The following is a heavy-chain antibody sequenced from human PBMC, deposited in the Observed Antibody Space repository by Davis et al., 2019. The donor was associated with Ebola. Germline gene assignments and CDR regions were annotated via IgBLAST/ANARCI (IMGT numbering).Heavy chain of an antibody. CDR3: ATLRRTITGMDDGFDI. J-gene: IGHJ3*02. Sequence: GESLKISCKGSGYSFGIYWIGWVRQMPGKGLEWMGIIYTGDSDTRYSPSFRGQVTISADKSIKTAFLQWSSLKASDTAIYYCATLRRTITGMDDGFDIWGQGTMVTVSS. CDR1: GYSFGIYW. V-gene: IGHV5-51*01. CDR2: IYTGDSDT. D-gene: IGHD1-20*01.